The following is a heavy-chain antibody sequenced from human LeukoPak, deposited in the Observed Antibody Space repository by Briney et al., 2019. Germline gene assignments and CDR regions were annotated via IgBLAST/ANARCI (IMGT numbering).Heavy chain of an antibody. CDR2: ISSSSSYI. V-gene: IGHV3-21*01. CDR3: ARVSYYGAGSYLG. D-gene: IGHD3-10*01. CDR1: GFTFSSYS. Sequence: GGSLRLSCAASGFTFSSYSMNWVRQAPGKGLEWVSSISSSSSYIYYADSVKGRFTMSRDNAKNSLYLQMNSLRAEDTAVYYCARVSYYGAGSYLGWGQGTLVTVSS. J-gene: IGHJ4*02.